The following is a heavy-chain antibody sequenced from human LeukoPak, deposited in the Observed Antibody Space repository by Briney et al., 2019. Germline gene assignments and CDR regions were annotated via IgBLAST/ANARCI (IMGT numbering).Heavy chain of an antibody. D-gene: IGHD1-26*01. CDR3: VRDSGGTYRHPYYLDY. CDR2: ISAYNGNI. Sequence: ASVKVSCKTSGYTFSNYGVSWVRQAPGLGLELLGYISAYNGNINYEQKFEGRVTMTTDTSTRTAYMELRSLRSDDTAVYYCVRDSGGTYRHPYYLDYWGQGTLVTVSS. CDR1: GYTFSNYG. V-gene: IGHV1-18*01. J-gene: IGHJ4*02.